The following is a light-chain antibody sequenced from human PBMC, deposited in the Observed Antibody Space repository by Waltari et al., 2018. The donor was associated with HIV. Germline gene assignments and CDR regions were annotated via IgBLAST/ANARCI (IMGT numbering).Light chain of an antibody. CDR2: DHT. Sequence: QSVLTQPPSVSGAPGQRVTISCTWSSSNIGAGFDVHWYQQLPGTAPKLLIYDHTNRPSGVPDRFSGSRSGSSASLAITGLQAEDEADYYCQSFDSSLSGYVFGTGTKVTVL. J-gene: IGLJ1*01. CDR1: SSNIGAGFD. CDR3: QSFDSSLSGYV. V-gene: IGLV1-40*01.